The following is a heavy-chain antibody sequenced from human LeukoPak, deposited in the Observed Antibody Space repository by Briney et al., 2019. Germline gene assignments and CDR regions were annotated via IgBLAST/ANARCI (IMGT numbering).Heavy chain of an antibody. V-gene: IGHV3-23*01. J-gene: IGHJ4*02. Sequence: GGTLRLSCAASGFTFSTYAMSWVRQAPGKGLEWVSGISDSGGSTYYADSVKGRFTISRDNSKNTLYLQMNSLRAEDTAVYYCAKEDSRSRYFDYWGQGTLVTVSS. CDR3: AKEDSRSRYFDY. CDR1: GFTFSTYA. CDR2: ISDSGGST. D-gene: IGHD6-6*01.